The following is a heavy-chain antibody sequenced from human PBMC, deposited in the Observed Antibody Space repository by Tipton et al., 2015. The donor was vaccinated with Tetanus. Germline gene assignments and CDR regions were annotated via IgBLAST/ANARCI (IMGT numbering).Heavy chain of an antibody. CDR1: GDSVSGYY. CDR3: AKEIRPNDS. CDR2: ISISGDST. D-gene: IGHD3-16*01. Sequence: LSLTCTVSGDSVSGYYWSWIRQPPGKGLEWVSAISISGDSTYYADSVKGRFTISRDNSKDTLYLQMHSLRVEDTAVYYCAKEIRPNDSWGQGTLVTVSS. V-gene: IGHV3-23*01. J-gene: IGHJ4*02.